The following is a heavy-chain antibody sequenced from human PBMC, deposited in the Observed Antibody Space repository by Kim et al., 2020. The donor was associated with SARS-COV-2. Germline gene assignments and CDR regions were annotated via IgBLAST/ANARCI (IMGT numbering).Heavy chain of an antibody. D-gene: IGHD2-2*01. J-gene: IGHJ4*02. V-gene: IGHV3-23*01. CDR1: GFTFSNYA. CDR2: ISGSGGST. Sequence: GGSLRLSCATSGFTFSNYAMSWVRQAPGKGLEWVSAISGSGGSTYYADSVQGRFTISRDNSKNTLYLQMNSLRAEDTAVYYCAKVGVPAVPYYFDYWGQGALVTVSS. CDR3: AKVGVPAVPYYFDY.